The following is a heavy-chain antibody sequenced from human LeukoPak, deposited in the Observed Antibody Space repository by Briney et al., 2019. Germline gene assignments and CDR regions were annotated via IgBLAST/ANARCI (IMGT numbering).Heavy chain of an antibody. CDR2: IDPRSGGT. CDR1: ECTFTGYY. Sequence: ASMKVSCKASECTFTGYYLHWMRQAPGQGLEWMGWIDPRSGGTQYAKEFQGRVTMSRDTSINTAYMELSSLTSDDAAVYYCARLMTAGDAFDIWGQGTMVTVSS. D-gene: IGHD3-16*01. J-gene: IGHJ3*02. CDR3: ARLMTAGDAFDI. V-gene: IGHV1-2*02.